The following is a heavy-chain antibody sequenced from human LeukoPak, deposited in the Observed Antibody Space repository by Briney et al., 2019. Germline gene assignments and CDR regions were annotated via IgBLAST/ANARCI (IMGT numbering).Heavy chain of an antibody. CDR2: INPNSGGT. J-gene: IGHJ5*02. CDR3: ARDASRLLWFGATYWFDP. CDR1: GYTFTSYY. Sequence: GASVKVSCKASGYTFTSYYMHWVRQAPGQGLEWMAWINPNSGGTNYAQKFQGRVTMTRDTSISTAYMELSRLRSDDTAVYYCARDASRLLWFGATYWFDPWGQGTLVTVSS. V-gene: IGHV1-2*02. D-gene: IGHD3-10*01.